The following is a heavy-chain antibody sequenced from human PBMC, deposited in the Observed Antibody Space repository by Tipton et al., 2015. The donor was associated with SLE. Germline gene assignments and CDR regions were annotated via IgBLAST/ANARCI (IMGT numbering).Heavy chain of an antibody. V-gene: IGHV4-30-2*01. D-gene: IGHD3-10*01. CDR1: GGSISSGASS. CDR2: IYHTGST. CDR3: ARANYYGSGRQDY. J-gene: IGHJ4*02. Sequence: TLSLTCTVSGGSISSGASSWSWIRQPPGKGLEWMGYIYHTGSTYNNPSLKSRVTISVDTSKNQFSLKLSSVTAADTAVYYCARANYYGSGRQDYWGQGTLVTASS.